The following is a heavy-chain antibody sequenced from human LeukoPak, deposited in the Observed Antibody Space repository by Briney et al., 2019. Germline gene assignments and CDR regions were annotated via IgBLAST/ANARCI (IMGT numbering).Heavy chain of an antibody. CDR2: TYYRSKWYN. CDR3: ARAKDIVVVPAAPSPDWFDP. V-gene: IGHV6-1*01. D-gene: IGHD2-2*01. CDR1: GDSVSSNSAA. Sequence: SQTLSLTCAISGDSVSSNSAAWNWIRQSPSRGLEWLGRTYYRSKWYNDYAVSVKSRITINPDTSKNQFSLKLSSVTAADTAVYYCARAKDIVVVPAAPSPDWFDPWGQGTLVTVSS. J-gene: IGHJ5*02.